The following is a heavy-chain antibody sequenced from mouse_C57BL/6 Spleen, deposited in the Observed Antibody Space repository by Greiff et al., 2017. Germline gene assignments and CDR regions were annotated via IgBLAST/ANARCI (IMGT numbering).Heavy chain of an antibody. D-gene: IGHD3-2*02. J-gene: IGHJ3*01. Sequence: QVQLQQPGAELVRPGSSVKLSCKASGYTFTSYWMHWVKQRPIQGLEWIGNIDPSDSETHYNQKFKDKATLTVDKSSSTAYMQLSSLTSEDSAVYYCARGSSGYSAYWGQGTLVTVSA. CDR3: ARGSSGYSAY. CDR2: IDPSDSET. CDR1: GYTFTSYW. V-gene: IGHV1-52*01.